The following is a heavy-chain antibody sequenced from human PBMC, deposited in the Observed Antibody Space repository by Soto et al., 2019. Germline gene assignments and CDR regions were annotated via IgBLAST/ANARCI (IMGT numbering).Heavy chain of an antibody. CDR3: AKADGEQWLLPHLDK. J-gene: IGHJ4*02. V-gene: IGHV3-23*01. CDR1: GFNFKKFA. D-gene: IGHD6-19*01. CDR2: ISCCGGST. Sequence: EVQLLGSGGGVVQPGGSLRLSCVASGFNFKKFAMSWVRQVPGEGLEWVSGISCCGGSTSYADSVKGRFSIARDDSTNTLSLQMNNLRVEDTAQYYCAKADGEQWLLPHLDKWGQGTLVTVS.